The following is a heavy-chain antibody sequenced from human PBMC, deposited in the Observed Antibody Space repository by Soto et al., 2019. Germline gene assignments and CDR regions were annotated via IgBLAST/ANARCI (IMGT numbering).Heavy chain of an antibody. J-gene: IGHJ6*02. CDR1: GYTFTSYE. Sequence: GASVKVSCKASGYTFTSYEMNWVRQATGQGLEWMGIIHPGDSDTKYSPSFQGQVTISVDKSITTAYLQWSSLKASDTAMYYCARTPGPEVAASLEYYYFSGMDVWGQGTTVTVSS. CDR2: IHPGDSDT. V-gene: IGHV5-51*01. D-gene: IGHD2-15*01. CDR3: ARTPGPEVAASLEYYYFSGMDV.